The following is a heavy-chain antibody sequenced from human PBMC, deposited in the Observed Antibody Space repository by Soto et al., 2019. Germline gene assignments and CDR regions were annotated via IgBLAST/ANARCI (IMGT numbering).Heavy chain of an antibody. V-gene: IGHV3-23*01. Sequence: QPGGSLRLSCAGSGFTFSRYAMSWVRQAPGKGLEWVSAISGSGGSTYYADSVKGRFTISRDNSKNTLYLQMNSLRAEDTAVYYCAKRNSIGRTAYPLLYYFDYWGQGTLVTVSS. J-gene: IGHJ4*02. CDR2: ISGSGGST. CDR3: AKRNSIGRTAYPLLYYFDY. CDR1: GFTFSRYA.